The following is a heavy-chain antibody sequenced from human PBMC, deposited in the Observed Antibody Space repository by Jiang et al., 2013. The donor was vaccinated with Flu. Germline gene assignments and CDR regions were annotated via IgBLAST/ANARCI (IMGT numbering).Heavy chain of an antibody. Sequence: KPTQTLTLTCTFSGFSLSTSGMCVSWIRQPPGKALEWLALIDWDDDKYYSTSLKTRLTISKDTSKNQVVLTMTNMDPVDTATYYCARIGGFGSNADWFDPWGQGTLVAVSS. CDR3: ARIGGFGSNADWFDP. J-gene: IGHJ5*02. CDR2: IDWDDDK. D-gene: IGHD3-10*01. V-gene: IGHV2-70*01. CDR1: GFSLSTSGMC.